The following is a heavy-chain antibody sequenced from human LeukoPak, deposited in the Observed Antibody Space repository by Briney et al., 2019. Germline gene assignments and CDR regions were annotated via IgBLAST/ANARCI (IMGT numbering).Heavy chain of an antibody. CDR1: GYTFTSYG. Sequence: ASVKVSCKASGYTFTSYGISWVRQAPGQGLEWMGWISAYNGNTNYAQKFQGRVTMTRDMSTSTVYMELSSLRSEDTAVYYCARGLNLVLVLDYWGQGTLVTVSS. J-gene: IGHJ4*02. CDR2: ISAYNGNT. CDR3: ARGLNLVLVLDY. D-gene: IGHD6-13*01. V-gene: IGHV1-18*01.